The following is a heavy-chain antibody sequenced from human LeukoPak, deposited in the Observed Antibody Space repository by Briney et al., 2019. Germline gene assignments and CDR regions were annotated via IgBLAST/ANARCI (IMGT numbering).Heavy chain of an antibody. J-gene: IGHJ4*02. D-gene: IGHD3-22*01. CDR3: AAHSFGYYEY. V-gene: IGHV1-18*01. CDR1: GYTFTTYY. Sequence: ASVKVSCKTSGYTFTTYYITWVRQAPGQGLEWMGWISAYNGNTNYAQKLQGRVTMTTDTSTSTVYMELRSLRSDDTDMSYCAAHSFGYYEYWGQGTLVTVSS. CDR2: ISAYNGNT.